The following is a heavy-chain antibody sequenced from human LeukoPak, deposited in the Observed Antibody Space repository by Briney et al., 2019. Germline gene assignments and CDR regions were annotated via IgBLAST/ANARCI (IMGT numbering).Heavy chain of an antibody. CDR1: GGSISSYY. V-gene: IGHV4-59*01. CDR3: ARQKRDIVDY. J-gene: IGHJ4*02. Sequence: SETLSLTCTVSGGSISSYYWTWVRQPPGKGLEWIGYIYNSGTTNYNPSLESRVAMSVDTSKNRSSLRLRSVTAADTAIYFCARQKRDIVDYWGQGTLVTVSS. CDR2: IYNSGTT. D-gene: IGHD2-21*01.